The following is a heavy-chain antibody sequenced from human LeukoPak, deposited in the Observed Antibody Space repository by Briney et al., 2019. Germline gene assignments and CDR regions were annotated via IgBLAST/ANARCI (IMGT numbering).Heavy chain of an antibody. D-gene: IGHD3-22*01. CDR1: GFTFSNAW. J-gene: IGHJ4*02. Sequence: GGSLRLSCAASGFTFSNAWMSWVRQAPGKGLEWVGRIKSKTDGGTTDYAAPVKGRFTISRDDSKNTLYLQMNSLKTEDTAVYYCTTEDDSSGYYYVGRLGYWGQGTLVTVSS. V-gene: IGHV3-15*01. CDR2: IKSKTDGGTT. CDR3: TTEDDSSGYYYVGRLGY.